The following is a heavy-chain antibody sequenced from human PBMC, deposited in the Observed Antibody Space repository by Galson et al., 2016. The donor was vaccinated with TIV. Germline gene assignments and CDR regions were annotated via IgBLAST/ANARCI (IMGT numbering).Heavy chain of an antibody. J-gene: IGHJ4*02. D-gene: IGHD2-15*01. CDR3: ATFSGARGIFDY. V-gene: IGHV1-46*01. CDR2: IDTSGCTT. CDR1: GYRFTGYY. Sequence: SVKVSCKASGYRFTGYYLHWVRQAPGQGPQWMGIIDTSGCTTTYAQKFQDSLAMTRYTSTSTAYMELRSLKPEDTAIYYWATFSGARGIFDYWGQGTLVTVSS.